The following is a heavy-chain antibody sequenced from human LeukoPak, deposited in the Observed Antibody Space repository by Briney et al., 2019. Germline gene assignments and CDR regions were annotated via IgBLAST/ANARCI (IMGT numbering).Heavy chain of an antibody. CDR3: ARDHLYSHGLRYFDY. CDR1: GGSISSGSYY. D-gene: IGHD5-18*01. CDR2: IYTSGST. V-gene: IGHV4-61*02. Sequence: PSQTLSLTCTVSGGSISSGSYYWSWIRRPAGKGLEWIGRIYTSGSTNYNPSLKSRVTISVGTSKNQFSLKLSSVTAADTAVYYCARDHLYSHGLRYFDYWGQGTLVTVSS. J-gene: IGHJ4*02.